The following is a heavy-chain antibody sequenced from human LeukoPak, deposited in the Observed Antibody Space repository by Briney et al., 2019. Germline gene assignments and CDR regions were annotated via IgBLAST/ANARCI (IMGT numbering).Heavy chain of an antibody. J-gene: IGHJ4*02. CDR2: IYYSRST. CDR1: GGSISSGGYY. Sequence: SETLSLTCTVSGGSISSGGYYWSWIRQHPGKGLEWIGYIYYSRSTYYNPSLKSRVTISVDTSKNQFSLKLSSVTAADTAVYYCARGNSSGWYIGVTFDHWGQGTLVTVSS. V-gene: IGHV4-31*03. D-gene: IGHD6-19*01. CDR3: ARGNSSGWYIGVTFDH.